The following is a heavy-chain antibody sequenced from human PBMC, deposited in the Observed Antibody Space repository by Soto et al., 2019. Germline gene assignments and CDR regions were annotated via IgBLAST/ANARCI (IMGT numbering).Heavy chain of an antibody. CDR3: ASLEKTTTAFDI. CDR1: GYTFTSYA. Sequence: ASVKVSCKASGYTFTSYAMHWVRQAPGQRLEWMGWINAGNGNTKYSQKFQGRVTITRDTSASTAYMELSSLRSEDTAVYYCASLEKTTTAFDIWGQGTMVTVSS. J-gene: IGHJ3*02. CDR2: INAGNGNT. D-gene: IGHD4-17*01. V-gene: IGHV1-3*01.